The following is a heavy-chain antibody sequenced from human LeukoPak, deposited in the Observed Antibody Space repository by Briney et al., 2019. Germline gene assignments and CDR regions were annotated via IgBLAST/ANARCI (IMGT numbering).Heavy chain of an antibody. V-gene: IGHV1-69*01. CDR1: GGTFSSYA. J-gene: IGHJ4*02. CDR3: AGHDFDWLFSAFDY. D-gene: IGHD3-9*01. CDR2: IIPIFGTA. Sequence: SVKVSCKASGGTFSSYAISWVRQAPGQGLEWMGGIIPIFGTANYAQKFQGRVTITADESTSTAYMELSSLRSGDTAVYYCAGHDFDWLFSAFDYWGQGTLVTVSS.